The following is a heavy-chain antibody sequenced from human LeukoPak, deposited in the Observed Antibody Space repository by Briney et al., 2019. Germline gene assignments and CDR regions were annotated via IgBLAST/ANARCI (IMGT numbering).Heavy chain of an antibody. CDR1: GGSISSGDYY. V-gene: IGHV4-30-4*01. J-gene: IGHJ3*02. CDR2: IYYSGST. CDR3: ARSIVVVTAPYSDAFEI. Sequence: PSETLSLTCTVSGGSISSGDYYWSWIRQPPGKGLEWIGYIYYSGSTYYNPSLKSRVTISVDTSKNQFSLKLSSVTAADTAVYYCARSIVVVTAPYSDAFEIWGQGTMVTVSS. D-gene: IGHD2-21*02.